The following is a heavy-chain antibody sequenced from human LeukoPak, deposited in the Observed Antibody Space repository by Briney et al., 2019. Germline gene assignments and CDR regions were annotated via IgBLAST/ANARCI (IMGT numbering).Heavy chain of an antibody. CDR1: GFTFSSYG. J-gene: IGHJ5*02. V-gene: IGHV3-30*03. CDR3: AGGISSDYTYTLAS. CDR2: ISDDGSSK. D-gene: IGHD3-22*01. Sequence: GGSLRLSCAASGFTFSSYGMHWVRQAPGKGLEWMAVISDDGSSKYYADSVRGRFTISRDNSKNTLYLQMNSLRAEDTAVYYCAGGISSDYTYTLASWGQGTLVTVSS.